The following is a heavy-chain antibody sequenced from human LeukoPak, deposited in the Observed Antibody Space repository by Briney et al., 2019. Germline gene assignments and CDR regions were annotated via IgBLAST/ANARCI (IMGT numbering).Heavy chain of an antibody. CDR1: GYSLSRGYY. Sequence: SETLSLTCSVSGYSLSRGYYWAWIRQPPGRGLEWIGTVYHIGNTYYNPSLESRASMSVDTSTNEFSLTLRSVTAADTAVYYCARAGWIITSAIDYWGQGALVTVSS. J-gene: IGHJ4*02. V-gene: IGHV4-38-2*02. CDR2: VYHIGNT. D-gene: IGHD3-22*01. CDR3: ARAGWIITSAIDY.